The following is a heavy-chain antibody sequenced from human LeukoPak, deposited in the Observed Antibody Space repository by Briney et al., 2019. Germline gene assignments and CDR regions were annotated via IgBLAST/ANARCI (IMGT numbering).Heavy chain of an antibody. CDR3: ARDPYDYVWGSYRYTGPFDY. D-gene: IGHD3-16*02. V-gene: IGHV3-74*01. CDR2: INSDGSST. Sequence: GGSLRLSCAASGFTFSSYWVHWVRQAPGKGLVWVSRINSDGSSTSYADSVKGRFTISRDNAKNTLYLQMNSLRAEDTAVYYCARDPYDYVWGSYRYTGPFDYWGQGTLVTVSS. CDR1: GFTFSSYW. J-gene: IGHJ4*02.